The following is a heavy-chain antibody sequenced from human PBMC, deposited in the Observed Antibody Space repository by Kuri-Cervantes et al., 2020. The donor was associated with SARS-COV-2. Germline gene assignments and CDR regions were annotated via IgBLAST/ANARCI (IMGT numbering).Heavy chain of an antibody. V-gene: IGHV3-48*01. CDR2: ISVSGTTM. CDR3: AKTKGVDTAMDCIDY. Sequence: GESLKISCAASGFTVSTYTMNWVRQAPGKGLEWVSYISVSGTTMYYADSVKGRFTIYRDNAKNSLYLQMNSLRAEDTAVYYCAKTKGVDTAMDCIDYWGQGTLVTVSS. J-gene: IGHJ4*02. D-gene: IGHD5-18*01. CDR1: GFTVSTYT.